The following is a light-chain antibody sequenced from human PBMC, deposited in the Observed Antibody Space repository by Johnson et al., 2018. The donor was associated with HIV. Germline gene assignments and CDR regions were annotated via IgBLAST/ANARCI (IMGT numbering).Light chain of an antibody. CDR2: DNN. CDR3: GTWDSSLSAVYV. J-gene: IGLJ1*01. V-gene: IGLV1-51*01. CDR1: DSDIGNNY. Sequence: QSVLTQPPSVSAAPGQRVTISCSGSDSDIGNNYVSWYQQLPGTAPKLLIYDNNKRPSGIPDRFSGSQSGTSATLGITGLQTGDEADYYCGTWDSSLSAVYVFGTGTKVTVL.